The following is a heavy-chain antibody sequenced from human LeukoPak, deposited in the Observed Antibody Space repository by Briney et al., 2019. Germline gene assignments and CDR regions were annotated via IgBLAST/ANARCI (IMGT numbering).Heavy chain of an antibody. CDR3: ARARWDTAMDLRFDH. Sequence: PSQTLSLTCAVSGGSISSGGYSWSWIRQPPGKGLEWIGYIYHSGSTYYNPSLKSRVTISVDRSKNQFSLKLSSVTAADTAVYYCARARWDTAMDLRFDHWGQGTLVTVSS. CDR2: IYHSGST. CDR1: GGSISSGGYS. J-gene: IGHJ4*02. D-gene: IGHD5-18*01. V-gene: IGHV4-30-2*01.